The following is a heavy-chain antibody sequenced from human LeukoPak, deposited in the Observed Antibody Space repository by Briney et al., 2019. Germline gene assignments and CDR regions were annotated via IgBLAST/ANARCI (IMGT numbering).Heavy chain of an antibody. J-gene: IGHJ4*02. CDR3: ARPGRNRKDGYRY. CDR1: GGSFSGYY. Sequence: SEALSLTCAVYGGSFSGYYWSWIRQPPGKGLEWIGEINHLGSTNDNPSLRSRIAISVDTSKNQFYLNLSSVTAADTAVYYCARPGRNRKDGYRYWGRGTLVTVSS. D-gene: IGHD5-24*01. V-gene: IGHV4-34*01. CDR2: INHLGST.